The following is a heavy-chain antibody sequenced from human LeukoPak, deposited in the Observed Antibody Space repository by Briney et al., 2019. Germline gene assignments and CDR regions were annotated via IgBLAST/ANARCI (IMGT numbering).Heavy chain of an antibody. Sequence: GATVKISCKASGYTFTDYYMHWVQQAPGKGLEWMGRVDPEDGETIYAEKFQGRVTITADTSTDTAYMELSSLRSEDTAVYYCATLILRFLEWLQAVPTWGQGTLVTVSS. D-gene: IGHD3-3*01. CDR2: VDPEDGET. V-gene: IGHV1-69-2*01. CDR3: ATLILRFLEWLQAVPT. CDR1: GYTFTDYY. J-gene: IGHJ5*02.